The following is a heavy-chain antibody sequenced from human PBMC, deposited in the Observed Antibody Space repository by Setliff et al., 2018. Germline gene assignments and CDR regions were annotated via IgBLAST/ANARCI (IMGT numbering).Heavy chain of an antibody. Sequence: SLRLSCAASRFTFSSYAMSWVRQAPGKGLEWVSAISGSAGSTYYADSVKGRFTISRDNSKNTLYLQMNSLRAEDTAVYYCARPSLWFGEFSNWFDPWGQGTLVTVSS. CDR1: RFTFSSYA. J-gene: IGHJ5*02. V-gene: IGHV3-23*01. D-gene: IGHD3-10*01. CDR2: ISGSAGST. CDR3: ARPSLWFGEFSNWFDP.